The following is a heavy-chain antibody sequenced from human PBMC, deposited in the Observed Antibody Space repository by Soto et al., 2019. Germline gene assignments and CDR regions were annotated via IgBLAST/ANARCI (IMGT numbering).Heavy chain of an antibody. Sequence: GGSLRLSCAASGFTVSSKYMSWVRQAPGKGLEWVSIIYSGGKTFYADSVKGRFTVSRDNSKNILYLQLNSLRAEDTAVYYCARGYSGSGPLDYWGQGTLVTVSS. V-gene: IGHV3-66*01. J-gene: IGHJ4*02. D-gene: IGHD3-10*01. CDR1: GFTVSSKY. CDR2: IYSGGKT. CDR3: ARGYSGSGPLDY.